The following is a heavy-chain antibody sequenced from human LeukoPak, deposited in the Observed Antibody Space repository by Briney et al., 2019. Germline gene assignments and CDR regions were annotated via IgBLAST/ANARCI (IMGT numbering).Heavy chain of an antibody. J-gene: IGHJ4*02. CDR3: AGLDTVMVRDSGY. CDR1: GFTFSSYS. D-gene: IGHD5-18*01. V-gene: IGHV3-21*01. Sequence: GGSLRLSCAASGFTFSSYSMNWVRQAPGKGLEWVSSISSSSSYIYYADSVKGRFTISRDNAKNSLYLQMNSLRVEDTAVYYCAGLDTVMVRDSGYWGQGTLVTVSS. CDR2: ISSSSSYI.